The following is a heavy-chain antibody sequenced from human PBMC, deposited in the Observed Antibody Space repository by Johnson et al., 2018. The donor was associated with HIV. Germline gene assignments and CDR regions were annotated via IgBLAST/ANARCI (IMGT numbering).Heavy chain of an antibody. CDR1: GFTVSSNY. D-gene: IGHD2-8*02. J-gene: IGHJ3*02. V-gene: IGHV3-66*01. Sequence: VQLVESGGGLVQPGGSLRLSCAASGFTVSSNYMSWVRQAPGKGLEWVSVIYSGGSTYYADSVKGRFTISRDNSKNTLYLQMNSLRAEDTAVYYCAKDPIVLVVYAISAFDIWGQGTMVTVSS. CDR2: IYSGGST. CDR3: AKDPIVLVVYAISAFDI.